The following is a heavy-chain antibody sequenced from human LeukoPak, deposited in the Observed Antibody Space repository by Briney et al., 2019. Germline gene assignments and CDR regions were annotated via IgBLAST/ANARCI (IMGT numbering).Heavy chain of an antibody. CDR2: INPSGGST. CDR3: AREGRGVPGAIAAVKGFDY. Sequence: ASVKVSCKASGYTFTSYGISWVRQAPGHALEWMGIINPSGGSTSYAQKFQGRVTMTRDMSTSTVYMELSSLRSEATAIYYCAREGRGVPGAIAAVKGFDYWGQGTLVTVSS. D-gene: IGHD6-13*01. V-gene: IGHV1-46*01. J-gene: IGHJ4*02. CDR1: GYTFTSYG.